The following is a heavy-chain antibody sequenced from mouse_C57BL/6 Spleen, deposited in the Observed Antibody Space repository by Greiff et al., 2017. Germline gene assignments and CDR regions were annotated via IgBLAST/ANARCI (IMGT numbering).Heavy chain of an antibody. CDR1: GYSITSGYY. V-gene: IGHV3-6*01. D-gene: IGHD2-14*01. CDR3: ARGYEGYFDV. J-gene: IGHJ1*03. CDR2: ISYDGSN. Sequence: DVKLQESGPGLVKPSQSLSLTCSVTGYSITSGYYWNWIRQFPGNKLEWMGYISYDGSNNYNPSLKNRISITRDTSKNQFFLKLNSVTTEDTATYYCARGYEGYFDVWGTGTTVTVSS.